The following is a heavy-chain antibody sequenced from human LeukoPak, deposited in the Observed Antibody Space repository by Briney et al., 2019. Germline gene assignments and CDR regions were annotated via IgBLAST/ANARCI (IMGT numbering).Heavy chain of an antibody. CDR1: GFTFSRYW. V-gene: IGHV3-53*01. D-gene: IGHD1-26*01. J-gene: IGHJ3*02. CDR2: ISSGGST. Sequence: GGSLRLSCAASGFTFSRYWMSWVRQAPGKGLEWVSVISSGGSTYYADSVKGRFTISRDNSKNTLYLQMNSLRAEDTAVYYCARGGSYLSAFDIWGQGTMVTVSS. CDR3: ARGGSYLSAFDI.